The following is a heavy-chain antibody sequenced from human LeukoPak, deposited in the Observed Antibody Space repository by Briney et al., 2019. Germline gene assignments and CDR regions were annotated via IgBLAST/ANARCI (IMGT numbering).Heavy chain of an antibody. CDR3: ARVVRYYYGSGSYGPLYYFDY. V-gene: IGHV4-59*01. CDR1: GGSISSYY. J-gene: IGHJ4*02. CDR2: IYYSGST. Sequence: SETLSLTCTVSGGSISSYYWSWIRQPPGKGLEWIGYIYYSGSTNYNPSLKSRVTISVGTSKNQFSLKLSSVTAADTAVYYCARVVRYYYGSGSYGPLYYFDYWGQGTLVTVSS. D-gene: IGHD3-10*01.